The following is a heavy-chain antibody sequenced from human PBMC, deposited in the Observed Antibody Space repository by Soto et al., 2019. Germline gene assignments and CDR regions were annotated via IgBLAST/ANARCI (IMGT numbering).Heavy chain of an antibody. CDR1: GFSLSTSGVG. CDR2: IYWDDDK. J-gene: IGHJ2*01. D-gene: IGHD3-9*01. Sequence: QITLKESGPTLVKPTQTLTLTCTFSGFSLSTSGVGVGWIRQPPGKALEWLALIYWDDDKRYSPSLKSRLTITKDTSKIQVVLTMTNMDPVDTATYYCAHSHILTAGGYFDLWGRGTLVTVSS. CDR3: AHSHILTAGGYFDL. V-gene: IGHV2-5*02.